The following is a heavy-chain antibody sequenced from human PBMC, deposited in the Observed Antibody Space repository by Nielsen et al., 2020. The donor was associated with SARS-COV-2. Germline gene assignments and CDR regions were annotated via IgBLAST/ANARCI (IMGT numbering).Heavy chain of an antibody. V-gene: IGHV3-30*04. J-gene: IGHJ4*02. CDR1: GFTFSSYA. CDR2: ISYDGSNK. D-gene: IGHD4-17*01. CDR3: ARDSYGDDPLDY. Sequence: GESLKISCAASGFTFSSYAMHWVRQAPGKGLEWVAVISYDGSNKYYADSVKGRFTISRDNSKNTLYLQMNSLRAEDTALYHCARDSYGDDPLDYWGQGTLVTVSS.